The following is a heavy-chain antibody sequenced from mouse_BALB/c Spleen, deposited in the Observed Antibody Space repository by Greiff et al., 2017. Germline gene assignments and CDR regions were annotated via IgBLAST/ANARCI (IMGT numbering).Heavy chain of an antibody. CDR3: TRYGAFDY. D-gene: IGHD1-1*02. Sequence: VQLQQSGAELVRPGASVTLSCKASGYTFTDYAMHWVKQTPVHGLEWIGAIDPETGGTAYNQKFKGKATLTADKSSSTAYMELRSLTSEDSAVYYCTRYGAFDYWGQGTTLTVSS. CDR1: GYTFTDYA. J-gene: IGHJ2*01. V-gene: IGHV1-15*01. CDR2: IDPETGGT.